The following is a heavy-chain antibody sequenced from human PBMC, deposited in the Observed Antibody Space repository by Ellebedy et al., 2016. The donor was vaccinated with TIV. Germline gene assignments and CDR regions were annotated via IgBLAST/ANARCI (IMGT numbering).Heavy chain of an antibody. Sequence: GESLKISCAASGFTFSNYWMHWVRQAPGKGLVWVSQMNSDGSTIRNADSVKGRFTISRDNAKNTLYLQMNSLRAEDTAVNYCARDAADNGGKLDYWGQGALVTVSS. CDR2: MNSDGSTI. CDR1: GFTFSNYW. CDR3: ARDAADNGGKLDY. D-gene: IGHD4-23*01. V-gene: IGHV3-74*01. J-gene: IGHJ4*02.